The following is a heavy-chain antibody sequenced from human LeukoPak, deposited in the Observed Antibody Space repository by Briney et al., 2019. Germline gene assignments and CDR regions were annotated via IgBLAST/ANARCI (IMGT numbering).Heavy chain of an antibody. D-gene: IGHD2-2*01. Sequence: GGSLRLSCAASGFTFSSYWMSWVRQAPGKGLEWVANIKQDGSEKYYVDSVKGRFTISRDNAKNSLYLQMSSLRAEDTAVYYCARVAAPPYCSSTSCYWFNYFDYWGQGTLVTVSS. V-gene: IGHV3-7*01. CDR1: GFTFSSYW. CDR3: ARVAAPPYCSSTSCYWFNYFDY. J-gene: IGHJ4*02. CDR2: IKQDGSEK.